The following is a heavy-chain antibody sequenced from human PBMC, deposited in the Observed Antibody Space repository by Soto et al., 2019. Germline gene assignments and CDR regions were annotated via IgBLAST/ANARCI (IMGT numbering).Heavy chain of an antibody. Sequence: QVQLQESGPGLVKPSQTLSLTCTVSGGSISSGGYYWSWIRQHPGKGLEWIGYIYSSGSTYYNPPLKSRVTISADTSKNQFSLKLSSVTAADTAVYYCARGCTSCHDAFDIWGQGTMVTVSS. CDR2: IYSSGST. J-gene: IGHJ3*02. CDR3: ARGCTSCHDAFDI. D-gene: IGHD2-2*01. V-gene: IGHV4-31*03. CDR1: GGSISSGGYY.